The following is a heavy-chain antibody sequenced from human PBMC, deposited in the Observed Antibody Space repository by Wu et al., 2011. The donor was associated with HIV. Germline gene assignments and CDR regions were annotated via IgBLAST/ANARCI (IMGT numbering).Heavy chain of an antibody. D-gene: IGHD1-1*01. CDR3: ARDLDWNYIYYYMDV. CDR1: GYTFTGYY. CDR2: INPNSGGT. V-gene: IGHV1-2*02. Sequence: QVQLVQSGAEVKKPGASVKVSCKASGYTFTGYYMHWVRQAPGQGLEWMGWINPNSGGTNYAQKFQGRVTMTRDTSISTAYMELSRLRSDDTAVYYCARDLDWNYIYYYMDVWGKGTTVTVSS. J-gene: IGHJ6*03.